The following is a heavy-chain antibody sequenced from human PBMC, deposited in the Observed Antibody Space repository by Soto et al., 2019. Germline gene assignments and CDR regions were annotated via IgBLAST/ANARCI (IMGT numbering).Heavy chain of an antibody. CDR2: IYWDDDK. CDR1: GFSLSTGGLG. J-gene: IGHJ6*02. D-gene: IGHD2-21*02. CDR3: VHSRCGGDCLRSYSSHYYYGMDV. V-gene: IGHV2-5*02. Sequence: QITLKESGPTLVKPTQTLTLTCTFSGFSLSTGGLGVGWIRQPPGEALEWLALIYWDDDKRYSPSLRSRLTITKDTSKNQVVRIITSMDPVDTATYYCVHSRCGGDCLRSYSSHYYYGMDVWGQGTTVTVSS.